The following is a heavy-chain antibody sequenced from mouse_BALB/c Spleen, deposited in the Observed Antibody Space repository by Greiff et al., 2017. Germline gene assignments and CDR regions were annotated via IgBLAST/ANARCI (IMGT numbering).Heavy chain of an antibody. Sequence: EVHLVESGPGLVKPSQSLSLTCSVTGYSITSGYYWNWIRQFPGNKLEWMGYISYDGSNNYNPSLKNRISITRDTSKNQFFLKLNSVTTEDTATYYCARGEPYFDYWGQGTTLTVSS. CDR3: ARGEPYFDY. J-gene: IGHJ2*01. CDR1: GYSITSGYY. CDR2: ISYDGSN. V-gene: IGHV3-6*02.